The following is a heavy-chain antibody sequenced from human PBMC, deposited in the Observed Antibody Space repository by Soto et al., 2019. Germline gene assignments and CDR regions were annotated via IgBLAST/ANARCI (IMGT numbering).Heavy chain of an antibody. V-gene: IGHV4-59*01. CDR1: GGSISSYY. CDR3: ARDSTYGYYGSGSAFDI. Sequence: SETLSLTCTVSGGSISSYYWSWIRQPPGKGLEWIGYIYYSGSTNYNPSLKSRVTISVDTSKNQFSLKLSSVTAADTAVYYCARDSTYGYYGSGSAFDIWGQGTMVTVSS. J-gene: IGHJ3*02. CDR2: IYYSGST. D-gene: IGHD3-10*01.